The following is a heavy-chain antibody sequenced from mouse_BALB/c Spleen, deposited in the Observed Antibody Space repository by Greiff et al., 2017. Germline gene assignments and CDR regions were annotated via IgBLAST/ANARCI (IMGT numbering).Heavy chain of an antibody. Sequence: LQQPGSELVRPGASVKLSCKASGYTFTSYWMHWVKQRPGQGLEWIGNIYPGSGSTNYDEKFKSKATLTVDTSSSTAYMQLSSLTSEDSAVYYCTRSKDYYAMDYWVKEPQSPSPQ. CDR2: IYPGSGST. CDR3: TRSKDYYAMDY. V-gene: IGHV1S22*01. CDR1: GYTFTSYW. J-gene: IGHJ4*01.